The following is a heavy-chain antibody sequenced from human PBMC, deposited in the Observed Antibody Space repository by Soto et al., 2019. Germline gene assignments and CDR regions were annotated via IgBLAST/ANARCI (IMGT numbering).Heavy chain of an antibody. CDR3: ARTSLHQPYYSDS. CDR1: VGSISSGDYY. CDR2: IYYSGST. J-gene: IGHJ4*02. V-gene: IGHV4-30-4*01. Sequence: QVQLQESGPGLVKPSQTLSLTCTVSVGSISSGDYYWSWIRQPPGKGLEWIGYIYYSGSTYYNPSLKSRVTIAVDTFKIQFSRKMGSVTAADTDVYYCARTSLHQPYYSDSWGQGTLVTVSS.